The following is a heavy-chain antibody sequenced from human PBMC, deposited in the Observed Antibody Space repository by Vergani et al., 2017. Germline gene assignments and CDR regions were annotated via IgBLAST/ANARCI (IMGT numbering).Heavy chain of an antibody. J-gene: IGHJ4*02. D-gene: IGHD2-15*01. CDR2: ISGSGAGT. CDR1: GFTFSSYA. V-gene: IGHV3-23*01. CDR3: ARSSVVAAQTIDY. Sequence: EVQLLESGGGLVQPGGSLRLSCAASGFTFSSYAMTWVRQAPGKGLEWVSAISGSGAGTYYADSVKGRFTISRDNSKNTLYLQMNSLRAEDTAVYYCARSSVVAAQTIDYWGQGTLVTVSS.